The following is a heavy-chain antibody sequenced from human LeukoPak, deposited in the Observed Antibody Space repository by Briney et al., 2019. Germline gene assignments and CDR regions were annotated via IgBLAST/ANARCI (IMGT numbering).Heavy chain of an antibody. CDR1: GYTCINYH. CDR3: ARTASFTASGYDY. CDR2: MNTNNGDS. Sequence: ASVTDSCKASGYTCINYHINWVRQATGEGLEWMGWMNTNNGDSGDAQKCQRRVTITRDTSISTSYMELRSLRSDDTAVYFCARTASFTASGYDYWGQGTLVTVSS. D-gene: IGHD6-25*01. J-gene: IGHJ4*02. V-gene: IGHV1-8*03.